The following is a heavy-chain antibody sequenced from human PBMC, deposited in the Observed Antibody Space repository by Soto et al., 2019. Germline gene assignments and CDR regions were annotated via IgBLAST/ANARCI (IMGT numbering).Heavy chain of an antibody. D-gene: IGHD4-17*01. V-gene: IGHV3-48*01. Sequence: PGGSLRLSCAASGFTFSSYSMSWVRQAPGKGLEWISYISSSTSTIYYADSVKGRFTISRDTAKNSLYLQMNSLRAEDTAVYYCARDSYGDYALDFWGQGTLVTVSS. CDR2: ISSSTSTI. J-gene: IGHJ4*02. CDR3: ARDSYGDYALDF. CDR1: GFTFSSYS.